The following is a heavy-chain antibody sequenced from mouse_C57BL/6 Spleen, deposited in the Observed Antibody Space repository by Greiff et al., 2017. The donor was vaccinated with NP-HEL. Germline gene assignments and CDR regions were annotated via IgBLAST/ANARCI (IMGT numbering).Heavy chain of an antibody. Sequence: LVEPGASVKISCKASGYSFTDYNMNWVKQSNGKSLEWIGVINPNYGTTSYNQKFKGKATLTVDQSSSTAYMQLNSLTSEDSAVYYCAGTAQATPFAYWGQGTLVTVSA. CDR3: AGTAQATPFAY. J-gene: IGHJ3*01. D-gene: IGHD3-2*02. CDR1: GYSFTDYN. V-gene: IGHV1-39*01. CDR2: INPNYGTT.